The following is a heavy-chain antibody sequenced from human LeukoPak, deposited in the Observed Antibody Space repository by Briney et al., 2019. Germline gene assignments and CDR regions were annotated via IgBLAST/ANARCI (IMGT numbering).Heavy chain of an antibody. D-gene: IGHD3-16*01. Sequence: QTGGSLRLSCAASGFTFSSYAMSWVRQAPGKGLKWVSTINDNGAGTYYADSVKGRFTISRDNSYNTVSLQMNSLRDEDTGVYFCAKGLRTGVGPYTGYHYYMDVWGKGATVTVSS. CDR1: GFTFSSYA. V-gene: IGHV3-23*01. J-gene: IGHJ6*03. CDR2: INDNGAGT. CDR3: AKGLRTGVGPYTGYHYYMDV.